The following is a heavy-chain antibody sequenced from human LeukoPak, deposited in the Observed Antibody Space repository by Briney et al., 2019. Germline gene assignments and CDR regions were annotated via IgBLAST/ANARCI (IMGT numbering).Heavy chain of an antibody. J-gene: IGHJ3*02. CDR2: IYYSGST. Sequence: SETLSLTCTVSGGSISSGGYYWSRIRQHPGKGLEWIGYIYYSGSTYYNPSLKSRVTISVDTSKNQFSLKLSSVTAADTAVYYCARLYSSSWYRDDAFDIWGQGTMVTVSS. D-gene: IGHD6-13*01. CDR1: GGSISSGGYY. V-gene: IGHV4-31*03. CDR3: ARLYSSSWYRDDAFDI.